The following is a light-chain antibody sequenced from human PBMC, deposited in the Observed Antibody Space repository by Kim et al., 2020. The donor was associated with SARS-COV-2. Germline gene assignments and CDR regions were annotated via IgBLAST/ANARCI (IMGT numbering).Light chain of an antibody. CDR3: NSRDSSGNHYV. CDR1: SLKSFY. J-gene: IGLJ1*01. V-gene: IGLV3-19*01. CDR2: HKD. Sequence: SSELTQDPAVSVALGQTVRITCQGDSLKSFYANWYQQKPGQAPIVVIYHKDIRPSGIPDRFSGSASGSTASLTIIGAQAEDEADYYCNSRDSSGNHYVFGGGTKVTVL.